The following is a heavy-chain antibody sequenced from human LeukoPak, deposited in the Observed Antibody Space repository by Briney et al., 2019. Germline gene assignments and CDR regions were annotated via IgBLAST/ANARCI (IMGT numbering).Heavy chain of an antibody. Sequence: GGSLRISCAASGFTFSNYAMSWVRQAPGKGLEWVSTISGSGISTNYADSVEGRFTISRDNSKDTLYLQMDSLRAEDTAVFYCAFPRAGEYYRSDFDYWGQGTLVTVSS. CDR1: GFTFSNYA. CDR2: ISGSGIST. CDR3: AFPRAGEYYRSDFDY. J-gene: IGHJ4*02. V-gene: IGHV3-23*01. D-gene: IGHD4-17*01.